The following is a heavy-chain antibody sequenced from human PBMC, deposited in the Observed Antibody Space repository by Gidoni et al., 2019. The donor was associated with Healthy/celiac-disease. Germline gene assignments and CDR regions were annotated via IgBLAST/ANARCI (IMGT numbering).Heavy chain of an antibody. J-gene: IGHJ3*02. CDR1: GFTFSSYE. CDR2: ISSSGSTR. V-gene: IGHV3-48*03. CDR3: ARDYGDYVGLAFDI. D-gene: IGHD4-17*01. Sequence: EVQLVESGGGLVQPGGSLRFSCAASGFTFSSYEMNWVRQAPGKGLEWVSYISSSGSTRYYADSVKGRFTISRDNAKNSLYLQMNSLRAEDTAVYYCARDYGDYVGLAFDIWGQGTMVTVSS.